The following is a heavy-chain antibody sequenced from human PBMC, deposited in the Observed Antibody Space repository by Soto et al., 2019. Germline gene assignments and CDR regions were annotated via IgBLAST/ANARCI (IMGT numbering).Heavy chain of an antibody. J-gene: IGHJ4*02. V-gene: IGHV3-49*04. Sequence: EVQLVESGGGLVQPGRSLRLSCTASGFTFGDYAMSWVRQAPGKGLEWVGFIRSKAYGGTTEYAASVKGRFTISRDDSKSIAYLQMNSLKTEDTAVYYWTRGGYYDSSGYWGQGTLVTVSS. CDR1: GFTFGDYA. CDR2: IRSKAYGGTT. CDR3: TRGGYYDSSGY. D-gene: IGHD3-22*01.